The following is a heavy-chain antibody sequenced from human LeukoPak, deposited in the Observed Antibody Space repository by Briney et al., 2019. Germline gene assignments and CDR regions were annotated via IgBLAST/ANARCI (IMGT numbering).Heavy chain of an antibody. D-gene: IGHD2-15*01. J-gene: IGHJ1*01. CDR1: GGSISSYY. V-gene: IGHV4-59*01. CDR3: AREDREGCSGGSCYRAEYFQH. CDR2: IYYSGST. Sequence: SETLSLTCTVSGGSISSYYWSWIRQPPGKGLEWIGYIYYSGSTNYNPSLKSRVTISVETSKNEFSLKLRSVTAADTAVYYCAREDREGCSGGSCYRAEYFQHWGQGTLVTVSS.